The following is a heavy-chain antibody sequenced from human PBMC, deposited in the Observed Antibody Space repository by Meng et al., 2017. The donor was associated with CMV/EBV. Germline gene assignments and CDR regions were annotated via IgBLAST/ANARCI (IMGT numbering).Heavy chain of an antibody. V-gene: IGHV3-48*03. CDR2: ISSSGSTI. Sequence: GESLKISCAASGFTFSSYEMNWVRQAPGKGLEWVSYISSSGSTIYYADSVKGRFTISRDNAKNSLYLQMNSLRAEDTAVYYCARDGAVADTLGYYYYYGMDVWGQGTTVTVSS. CDR1: GFTFSSYE. J-gene: IGHJ6*02. CDR3: ARDGAVADTLGYYYYYGMDV. D-gene: IGHD6-19*01.